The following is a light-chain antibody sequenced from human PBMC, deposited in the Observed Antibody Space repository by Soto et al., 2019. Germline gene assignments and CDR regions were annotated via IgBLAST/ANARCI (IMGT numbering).Light chain of an antibody. J-gene: IGKJ1*01. V-gene: IGKV1-5*01. CDR2: DAS. CDR1: QSISSW. CDR3: QQYNSDSWT. Sequence: DIQMTQSPSTLSASVGDRVTITCRASQSISSWLAWYQQKPGKAPMLLIYDASSLESGVPSRFSGSGSGTEFTLTISSLQPDDFATYYCQQYNSDSWTFGQGTKVEIK.